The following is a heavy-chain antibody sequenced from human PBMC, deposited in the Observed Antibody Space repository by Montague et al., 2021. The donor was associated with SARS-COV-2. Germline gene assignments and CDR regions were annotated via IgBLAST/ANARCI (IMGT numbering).Heavy chain of an antibody. J-gene: IGHJ6*02. Sequence: SVKVSCKASGFTFTSSAVQWVRQARGQRLEWIGWIVVGSGNTNYAQKFQERVTITRDMSTSTAYMELSSLRSEDTAVYYCAAVRAVAGYYYYGMDVWGQGTTVTASS. D-gene: IGHD6-19*01. CDR3: AAVRAVAGYYYYGMDV. CDR1: GFTFTSSA. CDR2: IVVGSGNT. V-gene: IGHV1-58*01.